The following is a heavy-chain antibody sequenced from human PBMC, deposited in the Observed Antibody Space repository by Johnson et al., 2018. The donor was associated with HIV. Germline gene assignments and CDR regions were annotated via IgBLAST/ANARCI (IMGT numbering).Heavy chain of an antibody. D-gene: IGHD3-22*01. CDR2: ISSNGGST. Sequence: VHLVESGGGLVQPGRSLRLSCAASGFTFDDYAMHWVRQAPGKGLEYVSAISSNGGSTYYADSVKGRFTISRDNSKNTLYLQMDSLRAEDMAVYYCTIPYYYDSGGYQWGQGTMVTVSS. CDR3: TIPYYYDSGGYQ. V-gene: IGHV3-64*07. CDR1: GFTFDDYA. J-gene: IGHJ3*01.